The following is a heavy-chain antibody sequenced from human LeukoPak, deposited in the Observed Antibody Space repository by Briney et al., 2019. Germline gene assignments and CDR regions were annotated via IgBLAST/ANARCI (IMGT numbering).Heavy chain of an antibody. J-gene: IGHJ3*02. V-gene: IGHV3-23*01. CDR2: ISGSGDST. D-gene: IGHD1-26*01. CDR3: AKGRWELLTDAFDI. Sequence: GGSLRLSCAASGFTFSTFAMIWVRQPPGKGLEWVSGISGSGDSTKYADSVKGRFTISRDNSKNTLYLQMNSLRAEDTAVYYCAKGRWELLTDAFDIWGQGTMVTVSS. CDR1: GFTFSTFA.